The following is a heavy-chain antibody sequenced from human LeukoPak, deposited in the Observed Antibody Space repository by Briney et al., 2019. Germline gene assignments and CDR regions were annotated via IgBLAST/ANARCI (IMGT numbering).Heavy chain of an antibody. D-gene: IGHD6-19*01. CDR1: GFTFSSYA. Sequence: HPGGSLRLSCAASGFTFSSYAMRWVRQAPGKGLEGVSAISGSGGSTYYADSVKGRFTISRDNSKNTLYLQMNSLRAEDTAVYYCAKYDSSGWYGYFDYWGQGPLVTVSS. CDR3: AKYDSSGWYGYFDY. J-gene: IGHJ4*02. V-gene: IGHV3-23*01. CDR2: ISGSGGST.